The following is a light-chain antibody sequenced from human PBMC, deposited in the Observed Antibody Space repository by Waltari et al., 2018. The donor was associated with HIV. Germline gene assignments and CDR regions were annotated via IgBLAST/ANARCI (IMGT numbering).Light chain of an antibody. V-gene: IGKV3-15*01. CDR3: QQYNNWPPWT. Sequence: IVLSQSPATLSVSPGESTTLACRASQSVSSNLAWYQQKPGQAPRLLIYGASTKATGIPDRFSGSGSGTECTLTISSLLSEDFAVYYCQQYNNWPPWTVGQGTKVEIK. CDR1: QSVSSN. CDR2: GAS. J-gene: IGKJ1*01.